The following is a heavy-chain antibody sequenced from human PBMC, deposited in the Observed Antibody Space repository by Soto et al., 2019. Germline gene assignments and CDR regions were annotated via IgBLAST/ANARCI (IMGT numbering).Heavy chain of an antibody. CDR3: ARSQGSSTSLEIYYYYYYGMDV. CDR2: IIHISGTA. Sequence: QVQLVQSGAEVKKPGSSVKVSCKASGGTFSSYATSWVRQAPGQGLEWMGGIIHISGTANYAQKFQGRVTITADESTSTAYMELSSLRSEDTAVYYCARSQGSSTSLEIYYYYYYGMDVWGQGTTVTVSS. CDR1: GGTFSSYA. J-gene: IGHJ6*02. D-gene: IGHD2-2*01. V-gene: IGHV1-69*01.